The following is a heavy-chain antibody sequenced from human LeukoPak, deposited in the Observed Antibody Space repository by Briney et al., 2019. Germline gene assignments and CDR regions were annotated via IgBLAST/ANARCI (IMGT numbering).Heavy chain of an antibody. D-gene: IGHD2-8*02. V-gene: IGHV1-18*01. Sequence: ASVKVSCKASGYTFTSYGISWVRQAPGQGLEWMGWISAYNGNTNYAQKLQGRVTMTTDTSTSTAYMELRSLRSEDTAVYYCAKDTPTAGRYDAFDIWGQGTMVTVSS. J-gene: IGHJ3*02. CDR2: ISAYNGNT. CDR1: GYTFTSYG. CDR3: AKDTPTAGRYDAFDI.